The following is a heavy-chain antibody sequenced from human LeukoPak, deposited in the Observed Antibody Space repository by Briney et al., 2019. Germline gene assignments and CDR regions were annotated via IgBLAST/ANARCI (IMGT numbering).Heavy chain of an antibody. D-gene: IGHD6-19*01. Sequence: SETLTLTCTVSGGSISSYYWSWIRQPPGKGLEWIGYIYYSGSTNYNPSLKSRVTISVDTSKNQFSLKLSSVTAADTAVYYCARDTDSSGWHRTTMDVWGKGTTVTVSS. V-gene: IGHV4-59*01. CDR1: GGSISSYY. J-gene: IGHJ6*04. CDR2: IYYSGST. CDR3: ARDTDSSGWHRTTMDV.